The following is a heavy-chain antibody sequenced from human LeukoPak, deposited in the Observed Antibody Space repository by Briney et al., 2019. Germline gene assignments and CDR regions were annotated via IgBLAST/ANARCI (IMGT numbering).Heavy chain of an antibody. J-gene: IGHJ4*02. CDR2: INTNTGNP. D-gene: IGHD3-10*01. CDR1: GYTFTTYG. V-gene: IGHV7-4-1*02. CDR3: ARGGSGSRRLGSDY. Sequence: ASVNVSCTASGYTFTTYGINWVRQAPGQGLEWMGWINTNTGNPTYVQGFTGRFVFSLDTSVSTAYLQISSLKAEDTAVYYCARGGSGSRRLGSDYWGQGTLVTVSS.